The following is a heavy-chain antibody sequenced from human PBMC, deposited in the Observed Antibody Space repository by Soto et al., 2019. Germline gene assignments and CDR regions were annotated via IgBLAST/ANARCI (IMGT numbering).Heavy chain of an antibody. Sequence: QLQLQESGPGLVKPSETLSLTCTVSGGSISSSGHFWGWIRQPPGKGLEWIGTIVYTGSAYYNQSLQSRVAISVDTSQDQFYLKLRAVTAADTSVYYCARIVSTTPYFNYYMDVWGKGTTGTVSS. CDR2: IVYTGSA. D-gene: IGHD5-12*01. J-gene: IGHJ6*03. V-gene: IGHV4-39*01. CDR1: GGSISSSGHF. CDR3: ARIVSTTPYFNYYMDV.